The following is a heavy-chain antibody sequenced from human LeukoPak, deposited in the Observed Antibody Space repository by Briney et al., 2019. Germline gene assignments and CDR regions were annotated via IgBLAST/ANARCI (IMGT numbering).Heavy chain of an antibody. D-gene: IGHD6-6*01. V-gene: IGHV3-30*02. CDR2: IRYDESDK. J-gene: IGHJ5*02. CDR3: AKAASIAARPNWFDP. Sequence: PGGSLRLSCAASGFTFSTYGMHWVRQAPGKGLEWVAFIRYDESDKYYADSVEGRFTISRDIPKNTLYLQMNSLRAEDTAVYYCAKAASIAARPNWFDPWGQGTLVTVSS. CDR1: GFTFSTYG.